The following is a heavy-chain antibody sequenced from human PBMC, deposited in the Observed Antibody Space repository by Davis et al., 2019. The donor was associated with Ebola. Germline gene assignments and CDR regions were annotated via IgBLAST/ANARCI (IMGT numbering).Heavy chain of an antibody. J-gene: IGHJ6*02. Sequence: GESLKISCAASGFTFSGSAMHWVRQASGKGLEWVGRIRSKANSYATAYAASVKGRFTISRDDSKNTAYLQMNSLKTEDTAVYYCTRAGLGYCSSTSCLNSGMDVWGQGTTVTVSS. CDR2: IRSKANSYAT. D-gene: IGHD2-2*01. V-gene: IGHV3-73*01. CDR3: TRAGLGYCSSTSCLNSGMDV. CDR1: GFTFSGSA.